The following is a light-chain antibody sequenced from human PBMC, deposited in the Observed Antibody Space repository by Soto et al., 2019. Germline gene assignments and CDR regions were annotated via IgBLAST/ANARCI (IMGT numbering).Light chain of an antibody. CDR3: QQYASSLT. Sequence: EIVLTQSPGSLSLSPGERATLSCRASQSVDSRFFAWYQQRPGQAPRLLIYGASRRATAIPERFTGSGSGTDFTLTISGLEPEDFEVYYCQQYASSLTFGLGTKVEIK. J-gene: IGKJ1*01. CDR1: QSVDSRF. V-gene: IGKV3-20*01. CDR2: GAS.